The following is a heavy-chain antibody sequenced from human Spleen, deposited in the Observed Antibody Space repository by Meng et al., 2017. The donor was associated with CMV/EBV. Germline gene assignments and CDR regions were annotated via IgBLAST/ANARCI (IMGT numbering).Heavy chain of an antibody. CDR1: GFTLSSYD. Sequence: GESLKISCAASGFTLSSYDMNWVRQAPGKGLEWVGFIRNKAYGGTTEYAASVKGRFTISRDDSKSIAYLQMNSLKTEDTAVYYCTTSLRYFDWLLSYYWGQGTLVTVSS. J-gene: IGHJ4*02. CDR2: IRNKAYGGTT. CDR3: TTSLRYFDWLLSYY. D-gene: IGHD3-9*01. V-gene: IGHV3-49*04.